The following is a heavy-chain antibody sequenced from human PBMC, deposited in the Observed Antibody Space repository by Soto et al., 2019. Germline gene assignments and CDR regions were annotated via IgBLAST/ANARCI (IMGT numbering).Heavy chain of an antibody. Sequence: ASVKLYCKASGYTFTDYAIHWVRRAPGQGLEWMGWISAFNGNTKYAQKLQGRVTMTTDTSTSTAYMELRSLRSDDTAVYYCARVGSPHRRFRFDPWGQGTLVTVSS. CDR1: GYTFTDYA. D-gene: IGHD3-10*01. V-gene: IGHV1-18*01. CDR2: ISAFNGNT. J-gene: IGHJ5*02. CDR3: ARVGSPHRRFRFDP.